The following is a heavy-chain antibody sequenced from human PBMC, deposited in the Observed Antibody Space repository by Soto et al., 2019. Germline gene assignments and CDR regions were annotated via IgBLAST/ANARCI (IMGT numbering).Heavy chain of an antibody. V-gene: IGHV5-10-1*01. J-gene: IGHJ3*02. CDR1: GYSFTSYW. D-gene: IGHD6-19*01. Sequence: PGESLKISCKGSGYSFTSYWISWVRQMPGKGLEWMGRIDPSDSYTNYSPSFQGHVTISADKSISTAYLQWSSLKASDTAMYYCVWVVAGKHDAFDIWGQGTMVTVSS. CDR3: VWVVAGKHDAFDI. CDR2: IDPSDSYT.